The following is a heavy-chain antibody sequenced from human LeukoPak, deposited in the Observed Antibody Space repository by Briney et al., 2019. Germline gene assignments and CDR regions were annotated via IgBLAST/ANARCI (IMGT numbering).Heavy chain of an antibody. CDR1: GFTFSSYE. CDR2: ISTSGSSI. D-gene: IGHD6-19*01. Sequence: GGSLRLSCAASGFTFSSYEMNWVRQAPGKGLEWLSHISTSGSSIHYADSVKGRFTISRDNAKNSLYLQMNSLRAEDTAVYYCARGGGGIAVVWGQGTLVTVSS. J-gene: IGHJ4*02. V-gene: IGHV3-48*03. CDR3: ARGGGGIAVV.